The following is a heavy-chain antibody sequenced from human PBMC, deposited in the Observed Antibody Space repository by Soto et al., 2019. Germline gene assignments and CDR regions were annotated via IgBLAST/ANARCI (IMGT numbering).Heavy chain of an antibody. Sequence: ASVKVSCKASGGTFSSYAISWVRQAPGQGLEWMGGIIPIFGTANYAQKFQGRVTITADESTSTAYMELSSLRSEDTAVYYCARSGRWLQFSGYYFDYWGQGTLVTVSS. CDR1: GGTFSSYA. CDR2: IIPIFGTA. V-gene: IGHV1-69*13. D-gene: IGHD3-10*02. J-gene: IGHJ4*02. CDR3: ARSGRWLQFSGYYFDY.